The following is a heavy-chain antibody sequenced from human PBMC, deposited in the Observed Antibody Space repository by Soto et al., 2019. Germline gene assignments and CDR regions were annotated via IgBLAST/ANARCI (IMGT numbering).Heavy chain of an antibody. CDR3: SRGYGDRMAALDY. D-gene: IGHD4-17*01. CDR1: GFTFSSYG. V-gene: IGHV3-33*01. J-gene: IGHJ4*02. CDR2: IWYDGSNQ. Sequence: QVQLVESGGGVVQPGRSLRLSCAASGFTFSSYGMHWVRQAPGKGLEWVAVIWYDGSNQYYADSVKGRFTISRDNSKNTRYLQMNGMRAEDTAVYYCSRGYGDRMAALDYWGQGTLVTVSS.